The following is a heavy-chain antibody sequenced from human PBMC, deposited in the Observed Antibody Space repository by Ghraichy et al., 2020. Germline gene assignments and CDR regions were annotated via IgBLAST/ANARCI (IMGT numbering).Heavy chain of an antibody. CDR1: GFTFSDYG. J-gene: IGHJ4*03. V-gene: IGHV3-30*02. CDR3: AKDPHGGFFDY. D-gene: IGHD3-16*01. CDR2: IGYDGSKK. Sequence: GGSLRLSCVASGFTFSDYGMQWVRQAPGMGLEWVTFIGYDGSKKYYADSVKGRFTISRDNSKNTLYLQMNSLRPEDTAMYYCAKDPHGGFFDYWGQGTLVTVSS.